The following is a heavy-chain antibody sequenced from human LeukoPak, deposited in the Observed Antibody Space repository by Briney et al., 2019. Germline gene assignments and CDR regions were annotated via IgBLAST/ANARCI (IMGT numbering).Heavy chain of an antibody. CDR1: HGSISSGF. CDR3: ARQAYCSGTTCNPFDY. D-gene: IGHD2-2*01. V-gene: IGHV4-59*01. CDR2: IYYSGST. Sequence: TSETLSLTCTASHGSISSGFWSWIRQPPGKGLEWIGYIYYSGSTNYNPSLKSRVTISIATSKSQFSLKLSSVSAADTAVYFCARQAYCSGTTCNPFDYWGQGTLVTVSA. J-gene: IGHJ4*02.